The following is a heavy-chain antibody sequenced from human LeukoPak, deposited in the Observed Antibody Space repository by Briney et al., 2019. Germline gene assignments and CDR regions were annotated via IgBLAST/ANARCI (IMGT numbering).Heavy chain of an antibody. CDR3: ARGGSYYDSSGYESPHDDGKFDY. CDR1: SXSXYY. V-gene: IGHV4-34*01. Sequence: SXSXYYWSWIRQPPGKGLEWVGEINHSGSTNYNPSLKSRVTISVDTSKNQFSLKLSSVTAADTAVYYCARGGSYYDSSGYESPHDDGKFDYWGQGTLVTVSS. CDR2: INHSGST. D-gene: IGHD3-22*01. J-gene: IGHJ4*02.